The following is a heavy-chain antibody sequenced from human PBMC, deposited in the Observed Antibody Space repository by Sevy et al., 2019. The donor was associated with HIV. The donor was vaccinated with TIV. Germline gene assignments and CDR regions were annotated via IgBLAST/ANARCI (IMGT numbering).Heavy chain of an antibody. J-gene: IGHJ4*02. D-gene: IGHD5-12*01. CDR2: INRDGSGK. CDR3: LRGGGGY. Sequence: GGSLRLSCAASGFAISTYWVTWVRQAPGKGLEWVANINRDGSGKYYVDSVKGRFIISRHNVKKSFFLQMNTLRVDDTAVYYRLRGGGGYWGQATLVTVSS. V-gene: IGHV3-7*01. CDR1: GFAISTYW.